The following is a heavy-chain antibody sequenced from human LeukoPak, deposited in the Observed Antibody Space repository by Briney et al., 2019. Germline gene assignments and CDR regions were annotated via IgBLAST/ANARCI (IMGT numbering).Heavy chain of an antibody. CDR2: ISSSSSTI. J-gene: IGHJ5*02. CDR3: ARDRNVRGLERLETNWFDP. Sequence: GGSLRLSCAASGLTFSSYSMNWVRQAPGKGLEWVSYISSSSSTIYYADSVKGRFTISRDNSKNTLYLQMNSLRAEDTAVYYCARDRNVRGLERLETNWFDPWGQGTLVTVSS. CDR1: GLTFSSYS. D-gene: IGHD1-1*01. V-gene: IGHV3-48*01.